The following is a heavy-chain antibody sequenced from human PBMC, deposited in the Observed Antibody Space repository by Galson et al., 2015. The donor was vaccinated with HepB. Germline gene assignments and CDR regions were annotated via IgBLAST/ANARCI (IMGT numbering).Heavy chain of an antibody. CDR1: GGTFSSYT. J-gene: IGHJ3*02. Sequence: SVKVSCKASGGTFSSYTISWVRQAPGQGLEWMGRIIPILGIANYAQKFQGRATITADKSTSTAYMELSSLRSEDTAVYYCAREGEDYYYASSGYYSGAFDIWGQGTMVTVSS. CDR3: AREGEDYYYASSGYYSGAFDI. V-gene: IGHV1-69*04. D-gene: IGHD3-22*01. CDR2: IIPILGIA.